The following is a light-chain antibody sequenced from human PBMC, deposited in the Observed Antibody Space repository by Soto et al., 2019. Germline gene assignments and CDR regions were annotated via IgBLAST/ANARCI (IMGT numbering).Light chain of an antibody. CDR2: GIS. V-gene: IGKV3D-15*01. J-gene: IGKJ5*01. CDR1: QSVKSN. CDR3: QQHGQWPIT. Sequence: EIVMTQSPATLSVSQGERATLSCRASQSVKSNYLAWYQQKPGQAPRLLIYGISKRAADIPDRFSGSGSGTEFTLTISSLQPEDFATYYCQQHGQWPITFGQGTRLEIK.